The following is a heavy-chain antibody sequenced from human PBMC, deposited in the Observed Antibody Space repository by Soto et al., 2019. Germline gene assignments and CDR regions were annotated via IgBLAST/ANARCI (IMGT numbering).Heavy chain of an antibody. Sequence: QVQLVQSGPEVRKPGASVKVSCEASGYTFTTSGISWVRQVPGQGLEWMGWISTYNGDTNSAQNFQVRVLMTADTSTGTAYMELMSLKSDDTAVYYCARQGSWPYYYYDLDVWGQGTIVTVSS. CDR1: GYTFTTSG. CDR3: ARQGSWPYYYYDLDV. V-gene: IGHV1-18*01. CDR2: ISTYNGDT. D-gene: IGHD1-26*01. J-gene: IGHJ6*02.